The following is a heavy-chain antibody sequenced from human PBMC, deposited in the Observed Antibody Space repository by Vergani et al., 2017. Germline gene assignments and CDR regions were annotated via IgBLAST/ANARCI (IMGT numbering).Heavy chain of an antibody. D-gene: IGHD6-6*01. Sequence: QVQLVESGGGVVQPGRSLRLSCAASGFTFSSYAMHWVRQAPGKGLEWVAVISYDGSNKYYADSVKGRFTISRDNAKNSLYLQMNSLRAEDTAVYYCARVPGSSSPFYYYYYMDVWGKGTTVTVSS. J-gene: IGHJ6*03. CDR1: GFTFSSYA. CDR2: ISYDGSNK. CDR3: ARVPGSSSPFYYYYYMDV. V-gene: IGHV3-30*04.